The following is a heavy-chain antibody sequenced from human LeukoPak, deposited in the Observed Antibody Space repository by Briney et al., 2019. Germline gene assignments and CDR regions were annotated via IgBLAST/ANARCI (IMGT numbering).Heavy chain of an antibody. CDR2: IYSGGST. V-gene: IGHV3-53*01. CDR3: ARDSTTVTTDY. J-gene: IGHJ4*02. Sequence: GGSLRLSCAASGFTVSSNYMSWARQAPGKGLEWVSVIYSGGSTYYADSVKGRFTISRDTSKNTLYLQMNSLRAEDTAVYYCARDSTTVTTDYWGQGTLVTVSS. D-gene: IGHD4-17*01. CDR1: GFTVSSNY.